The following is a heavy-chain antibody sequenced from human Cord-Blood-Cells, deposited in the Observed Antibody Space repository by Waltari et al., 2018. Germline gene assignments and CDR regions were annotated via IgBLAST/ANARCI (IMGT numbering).Heavy chain of an antibody. CDR1: GYTFTRYY. D-gene: IGHD7-27*01. V-gene: IGHV1-46*01. J-gene: IGHJ4*02. CDR3: ARGAGLGMNYFDY. CDR2: INPSGGST. Sequence: QVQLVQSGAEVKKPGASVKVSCQASGYTFTRYYTHLVRQAPGQGLEWKGIINPSGGSTSYAQKFQGRVTMTRDTSTSTVYMELSSLRSEDTAVYYCARGAGLGMNYFDYWGQGTLVTVSS.